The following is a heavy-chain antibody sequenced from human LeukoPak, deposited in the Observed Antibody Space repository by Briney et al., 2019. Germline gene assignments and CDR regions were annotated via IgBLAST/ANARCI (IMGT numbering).Heavy chain of an antibody. D-gene: IGHD1-26*01. Sequence: PGGSLKLSCVGSKFIFSDYVMSWVRQAPGKGLEWVSDISGSGNSPYYADSVKGRFTIPRDNSRNTLYLQMNSLRAEDTAVYYCAKMVPISGRPREGFDYWGQGTLVTVSS. J-gene: IGHJ4*02. V-gene: IGHV3-23*01. CDR1: KFIFSDYV. CDR2: ISGSGNSP. CDR3: AKMVPISGRPREGFDY.